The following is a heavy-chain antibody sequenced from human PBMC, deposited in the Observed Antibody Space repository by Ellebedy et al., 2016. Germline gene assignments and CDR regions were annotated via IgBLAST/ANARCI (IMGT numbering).Heavy chain of an antibody. CDR3: ARGDMEAMVRGVIRSPSGYYYGMDV. J-gene: IGHJ6*02. CDR1: GFTFSSYA. Sequence: GESLKISXAASGFTFSSYAMHWVRQAPGKGLEWVAVISYDGSNKYYADSVKGRFTISRDNSKNTLYLQMNSLRAEDTAVYYCARGDMEAMVRGVIRSPSGYYYGMDVWGQGTTVTVSS. D-gene: IGHD3-10*01. V-gene: IGHV3-30-3*01. CDR2: ISYDGSNK.